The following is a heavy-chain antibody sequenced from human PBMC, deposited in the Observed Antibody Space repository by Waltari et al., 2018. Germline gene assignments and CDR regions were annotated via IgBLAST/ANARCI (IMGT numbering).Heavy chain of an antibody. J-gene: IGHJ6*03. CDR3: ARPHVDSWKGYYYSYMDV. CDR1: GFTFNNYG. Sequence: QVQLVESGGGVVQPGESLRLSCAASGFTFNNYGMHWVRQAPGKGLEWVAFIRADGRNQHYADSVKGRFTISRDNSKFTLSLQMDSLRGEDAAVYYCARPHVDSWKGYYYSYMDVWGKGTTVTISS. D-gene: IGHD1-1*01. V-gene: IGHV3-30*02. CDR2: IRADGRNQ.